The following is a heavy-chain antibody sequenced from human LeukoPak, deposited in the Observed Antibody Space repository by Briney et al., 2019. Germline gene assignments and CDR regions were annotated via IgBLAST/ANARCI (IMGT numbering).Heavy chain of an antibody. J-gene: IGHJ4*02. CDR3: AGWSVTTWNYFDY. CDR2: IDHTGST. V-gene: IGHV4-59*12. D-gene: IGHD4-17*01. CDR1: DDSITIYY. Sequence: SETLSLTCTVSDDSITIYYWTWIRQPPGKGLEWIGYIDHTGSTNYNPSLNSRVTISRDTSKNHFSLKLSSVTAADTAVYYCAGWSVTTWNYFDYWGQGTLVTVSS.